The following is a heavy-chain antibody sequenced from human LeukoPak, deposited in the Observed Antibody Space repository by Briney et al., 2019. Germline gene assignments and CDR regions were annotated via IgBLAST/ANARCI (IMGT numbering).Heavy chain of an antibody. V-gene: IGHV4-39*01. CDR1: GVSTTNGIYY. CDR2: VHNVGST. CDR3: ARHAEYNSGWHFYLDH. D-gene: IGHD6-19*01. Sequence: SETLSLTCTVSGVSTTNGIYYWTWIRQPPGKGLEWIGSVHNVGSTYYNLSLRSRVTMSIDTSKNQFSLRLNSVTAADTAVYYCARHAEYNSGWHFYLDHWGQGILVTVSS. J-gene: IGHJ4*02.